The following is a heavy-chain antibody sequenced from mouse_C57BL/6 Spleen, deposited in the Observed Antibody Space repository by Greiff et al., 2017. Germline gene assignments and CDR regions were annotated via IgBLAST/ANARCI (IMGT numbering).Heavy chain of an antibody. J-gene: IGHJ4*01. D-gene: IGHD2-1*01. Sequence: EVQVVESGGGLVKPGGSLKLSCAASGFTFSDYGMHWVRQAPEKGLEWVAYISSGSSTIYYADTVKGRFTISRDNAKNTLFLQMTSLRSEDTAMYYCARQGGNYDAMDYWGQGTSVTVSS. V-gene: IGHV5-17*01. CDR3: ARQGGNYDAMDY. CDR1: GFTFSDYG. CDR2: ISSGSSTI.